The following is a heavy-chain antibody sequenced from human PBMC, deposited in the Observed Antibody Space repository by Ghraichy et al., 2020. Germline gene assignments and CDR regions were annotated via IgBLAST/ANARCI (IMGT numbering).Heavy chain of an antibody. CDR1: GFTFSNYA. CDR2: ISYDGTNK. CDR3: ARDSWGLDY. J-gene: IGHJ4*02. V-gene: IGHV3-30*04. Sequence: GESLNISCAASGFTFSNYAMHWVRQAPGKGLEWVAFISYDGTNKYYADSVKGRFTISRDNSNNTLYLQINSLRAEDTAVYYCARDSWGLDYWGQGTLVTVSS. D-gene: IGHD7-27*01.